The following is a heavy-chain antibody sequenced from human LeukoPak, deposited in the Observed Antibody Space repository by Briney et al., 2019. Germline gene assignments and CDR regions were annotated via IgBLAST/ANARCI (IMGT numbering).Heavy chain of an antibody. CDR2: INARGDT. CDR1: GWSFNDYY. V-gene: IGHV4-34*01. D-gene: IGHD2-2*01. J-gene: IGHJ5*02. Sequence: SETLSLTCAVYGWSFNDYYWNWIRQPPGKGLEWIGEINARGDTNYNPSLKSRLTISVDPSKKQFSLRLTSMIAADTALYYSARGQVPAARGYTWFDPWGQGTLVTVSS. CDR3: ARGQVPAARGYTWFDP.